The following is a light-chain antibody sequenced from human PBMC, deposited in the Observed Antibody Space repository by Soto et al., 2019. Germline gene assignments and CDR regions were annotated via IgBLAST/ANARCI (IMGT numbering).Light chain of an antibody. J-gene: IGKJ1*01. CDR2: KSS. CDR1: QSVSIW. V-gene: IGKV1-5*03. CDR3: QQFNTSPWT. Sequence: DIQMTHSPSTLSASEGDRVTISCRASQSVSIWLAWYQQKPGRAPKLLIYKSSILESGVPSRFSGSGSGTEFTLTISSLQPDDFATYYCQQFNTSPWTFGQGTKVDIK.